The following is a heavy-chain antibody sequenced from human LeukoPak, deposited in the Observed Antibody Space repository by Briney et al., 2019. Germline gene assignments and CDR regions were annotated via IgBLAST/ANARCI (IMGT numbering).Heavy chain of an antibody. D-gene: IGHD4-17*01. CDR1: GFAFSVYA. CDR2: ISYDGSNK. Sequence: GGSLRLSCAASGFAFSVYAMSWLRQPPGKGLEWVAVISYDGSNKYYADSVKGRFTISRDNSKNTLYLQMNSLRAEDTAVYYCAILTTVTTHGAFDIWGQGTMVTVSS. V-gene: IGHV3-30*03. CDR3: AILTTVTTHGAFDI. J-gene: IGHJ3*02.